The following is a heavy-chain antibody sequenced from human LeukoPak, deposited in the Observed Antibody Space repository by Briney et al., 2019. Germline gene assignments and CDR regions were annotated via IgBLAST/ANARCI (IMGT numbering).Heavy chain of an antibody. V-gene: IGHV4-59*01. D-gene: IGHD5-24*01. CDR1: GGSIRSNY. Sequence: SETLSLTCSVSGGSIRSNYWSWIRQPPGKGLEWIGYIYYSGSTNYNPSLKSRVTISVDTSKNQFSLKLSSVTAADTAIYYCARGKGRDGYNWLLDYWGQGTLVTVSS. CDR3: ARGKGRDGYNWLLDY. J-gene: IGHJ4*02. CDR2: IYYSGST.